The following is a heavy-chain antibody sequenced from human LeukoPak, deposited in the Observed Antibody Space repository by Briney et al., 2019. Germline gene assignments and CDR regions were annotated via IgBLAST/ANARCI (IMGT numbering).Heavy chain of an antibody. Sequence: GASVKVSCKASGYTFTSYVISWVRQAPGQGLEWMGWISAYNGNTNYAQKLQGRVTMTTDTSTSTAYMELRSLRSDDTAVYYCARGGTLTLEPHTVDYWGQGTLVTVSS. CDR2: ISAYNGNT. V-gene: IGHV1-18*01. J-gene: IGHJ4*02. CDR1: GYTFTSYV. D-gene: IGHD1-1*01. CDR3: ARGGTLTLEPHTVDY.